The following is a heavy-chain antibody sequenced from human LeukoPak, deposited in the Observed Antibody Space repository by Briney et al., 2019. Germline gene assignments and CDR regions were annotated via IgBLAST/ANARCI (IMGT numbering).Heavy chain of an antibody. J-gene: IGHJ3*02. V-gene: IGHV1-2*06. CDR1: GYTFTGYY. Sequence: ASVKVSCKASGYTFTGYYIHWVRQAPGQGLDWMGRINPNNGGTNYAQKFQGRVTMTRDMPMSTAYMELSRLRSDDTAVYYCAGEDNSSGYRPFDIWGQGTMVTVPS. CDR2: INPNNGGT. CDR3: AGEDNSSGYRPFDI. D-gene: IGHD3-22*01.